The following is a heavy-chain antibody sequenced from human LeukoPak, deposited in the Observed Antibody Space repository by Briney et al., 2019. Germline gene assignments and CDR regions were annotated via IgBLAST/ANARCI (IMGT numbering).Heavy chain of an antibody. J-gene: IGHJ6*02. CDR3: SRELVAATKFNYRGMDA. CDR1: GFACDYYC. CDR2: IHSVRGVK. V-gene: IGHV3-74*01. D-gene: IGHD1-26*01. Sequence: GVSLTLSCAASGFACDYYCMIWLRQAPGKRLVCVSRIHSVRGVKRYEDSVKGRLTKSRDNAKNTLYLQMNDLTVEDTGVYYCSRELVAATKFNYRGMDAWGQGTTVTVSS.